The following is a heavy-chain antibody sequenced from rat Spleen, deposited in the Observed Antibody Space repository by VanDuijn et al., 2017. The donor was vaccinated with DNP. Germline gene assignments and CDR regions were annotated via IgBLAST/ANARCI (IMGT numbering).Heavy chain of an antibody. CDR3: VRQGQLGFAY. J-gene: IGHJ3*01. CDR2: ISTGGRNT. D-gene: IGHD1-10*01. V-gene: IGHV5S11*01. Sequence: EVQLVESGGGLVQPGRSMKLSCAASGFAFTNYYMAWVRQAPTKGLEWVASISTGGRNTYYRDSVKGRFTISSDNAKSTLYLQMDSLRSEETASYYCVRQGQLGFAYWGQGTLVTVSS. CDR1: GFAFTNYY.